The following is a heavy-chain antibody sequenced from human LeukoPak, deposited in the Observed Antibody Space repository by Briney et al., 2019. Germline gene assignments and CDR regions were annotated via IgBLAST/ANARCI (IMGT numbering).Heavy chain of an antibody. D-gene: IGHD3-10*01. CDR2: INPSGGST. V-gene: IGHV1-46*04. CDR3: ARAPRGSWFDP. J-gene: IGHJ5*02. CDR1: GYTFTSYY. Sequence: VASVKVSCKASGYTFTSYYMHWVRHAPGQGLEWMGIINPSGGSTSYAQKLQGRVTMTRDMSTSTVYMELSSLRSEDTAVYYCARAPRGSWFDPWGQGTLVTVSS.